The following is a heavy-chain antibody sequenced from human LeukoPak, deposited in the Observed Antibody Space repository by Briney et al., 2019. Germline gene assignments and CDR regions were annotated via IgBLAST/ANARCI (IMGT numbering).Heavy chain of an antibody. CDR2: VYYSGST. CDR1: GGSISSYF. CDR3: ARVLDLSKRGLDAFDI. J-gene: IGHJ3*02. V-gene: IGHV4-59*01. Sequence: PETLSLTCTVSGGSISSYFWSWIRQPPGKGLEWIGYVYYSGSTNYNPSLKSRVTISVDTSKKQFSLKLSSATAADTAVYYCARVLDLSKRGLDAFDIWGQGTMVTVSS. D-gene: IGHD3-16*01.